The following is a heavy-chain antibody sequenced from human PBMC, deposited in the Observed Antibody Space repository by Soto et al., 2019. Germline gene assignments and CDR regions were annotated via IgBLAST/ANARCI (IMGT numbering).Heavy chain of an antibody. CDR3: ARGHHSMET. V-gene: IGHV3-11*04. CDR2: INPSGSTT. CDR1: GFTFSDHY. Sequence: SLRLSCAASGFTFSDHYMTWLRQAPGKGLEWISYINPSGSTTDYAVSVRGRFTISRDNAENSLYLQMNGLRADDTALDSCARGHHSMETGGQEATVTGSS. J-gene: IGHJ6*02. D-gene: IGHD4-4*01.